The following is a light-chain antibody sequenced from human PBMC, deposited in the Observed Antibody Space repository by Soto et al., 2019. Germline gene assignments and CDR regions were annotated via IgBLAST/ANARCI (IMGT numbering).Light chain of an antibody. Sequence: IQMTQSASTLSASICDRVTITCRASQTVSYWLAWYQQKPGRAPILLIYDAYSLASGVPSRFSGSGSVTEITLTISILQPDDFATYCCQHYMTFPTFGQGTRLEIK. CDR2: DAY. CDR3: QHYMTFPT. V-gene: IGKV1-5*01. J-gene: IGKJ5*01. CDR1: QTVSYW.